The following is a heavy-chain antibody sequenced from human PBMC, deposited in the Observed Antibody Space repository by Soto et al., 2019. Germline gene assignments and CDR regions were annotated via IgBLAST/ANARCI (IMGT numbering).Heavy chain of an antibody. Sequence: EASVKVSCKASGFTFTSSAVQWVRQSRGQRLEWIGWIVVSSGNTNYAQKFQERGTITRDMSTSTAYMELSSLRSEDTAVSYCAATTHLRHYYYYYYGMDVWGQGTTVTVYS. CDR1: GFTFTSSA. D-gene: IGHD2-15*01. V-gene: IGHV1-58*01. J-gene: IGHJ6*02. CDR3: AATTHLRHYYYYYYGMDV. CDR2: IVVSSGNT.